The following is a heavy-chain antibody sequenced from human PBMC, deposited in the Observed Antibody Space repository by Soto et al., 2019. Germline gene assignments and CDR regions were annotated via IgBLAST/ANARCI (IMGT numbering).Heavy chain of an antibody. CDR2: ISYDGSNK. V-gene: IGHV3-30*03. CDR1: GFTFSSYG. J-gene: IGHJ6*02. Sequence: GGSLRLSCAASGFTFSSYGMHWVRQAPGKGLEWVAVISYDGSNKYYADSVKGRFTISRDNSKNTLYLQMNSLRAEDTAVYYYTLATGMDVWGQGTTLTISS. CDR3: TLATGMDV.